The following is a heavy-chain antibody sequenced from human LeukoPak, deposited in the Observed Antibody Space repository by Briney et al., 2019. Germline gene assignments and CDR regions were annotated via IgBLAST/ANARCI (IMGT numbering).Heavy chain of an antibody. CDR3: ARDIERGTLDY. J-gene: IGHJ4*02. Sequence: SETLSLTCAVSGYFISSGYYWGWIRQPPGKGLEWIGSIYHSGSTYYNPSLKSRVTISVDTSKNQFSLRLSSVTAADTAVYYCARDIERGTLDYWGQGTLVTVSS. CDR1: GYFISSGYY. D-gene: IGHD1-1*01. V-gene: IGHV4-38-2*02. CDR2: IYHSGST.